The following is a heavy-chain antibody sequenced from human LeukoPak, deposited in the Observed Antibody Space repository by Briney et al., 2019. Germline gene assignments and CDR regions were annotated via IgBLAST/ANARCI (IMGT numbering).Heavy chain of an antibody. V-gene: IGHV3-23*01. J-gene: IGHJ3*02. Sequence: GGSLRLSCAASGFTFSSYAMSWVRQAPGKGLEWVSAISGSGGSTYYADSVKGRFTISRDNSKNTLYLQMNSLRAEDTAVYYCANPLGSYSLNDAFDIWGQGTMVTVSS. CDR3: ANPLGSYSLNDAFDI. CDR1: GFTFSSYA. D-gene: IGHD3-10*01. CDR2: ISGSGGST.